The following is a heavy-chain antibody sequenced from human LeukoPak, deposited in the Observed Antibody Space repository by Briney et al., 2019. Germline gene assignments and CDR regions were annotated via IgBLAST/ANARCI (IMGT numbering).Heavy chain of an antibody. V-gene: IGHV3-74*01. Sequence: GGSLRLSCAASGFTFSSYWMHWVRQAPGKGLVWVSRINSDGSSTSYADSVKGRFTISRDNAKNTLYLQMNSLRDEDTAVYYCAIMHGYYDGSGYWVQWGQGTLVTVSS. CDR1: GFTFSSYW. CDR3: AIMHGYYDGSGYWVQ. CDR2: INSDGSST. D-gene: IGHD3-22*01. J-gene: IGHJ1*01.